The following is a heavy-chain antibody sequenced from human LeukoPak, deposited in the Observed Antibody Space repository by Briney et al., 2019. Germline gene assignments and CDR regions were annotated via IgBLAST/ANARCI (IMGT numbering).Heavy chain of an antibody. CDR3: ARDLVTARPVWFDP. J-gene: IGHJ5*02. Sequence: ASVKVSCKASGYTFTGYYMHWVRHAPGHGLEWMGSINPNSGGTNYAQKFQGRVTMTRDTSISTAYMELSRPRSDDTAVYYCARDLVTARPVWFDPWGQGTLVTVSS. CDR2: INPNSGGT. V-gene: IGHV1-2*02. CDR1: GYTFTGYY. D-gene: IGHD6-6*01.